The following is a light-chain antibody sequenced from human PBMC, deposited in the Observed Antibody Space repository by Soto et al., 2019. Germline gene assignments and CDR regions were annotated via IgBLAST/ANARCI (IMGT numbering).Light chain of an antibody. V-gene: IGKV1-39*01. CDR3: EQSNSIPVT. Sequence: DIQMTQSPSSLSASVGDRVTITCRARQSISSYLHWYQQKPGKAPKLLIYAASSLQSGVPSRFSGSGSGTDFTLTISSLQPEDFATYYCEQSNSIPVTFGQGTKVEIK. CDR2: AAS. CDR1: QSISSY. J-gene: IGKJ1*01.